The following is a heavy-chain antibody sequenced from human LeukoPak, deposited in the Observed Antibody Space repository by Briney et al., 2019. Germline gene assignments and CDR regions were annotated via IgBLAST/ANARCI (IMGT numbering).Heavy chain of an antibody. D-gene: IGHD5-12*01. CDR1: GGSFSGYY. Sequence: SETLSLTCAVYGGSFSGYYWSWIRQPPGKGLEWIGETNHSGSTNYNPSLKSRVTISVDTSKNQFSLKLGSVTAADTAVYYCARALRGYSGYDYRRYFDLWGRGTLVTVSS. V-gene: IGHV4-34*01. CDR3: ARALRGYSGYDYRRYFDL. CDR2: TNHSGST. J-gene: IGHJ2*01.